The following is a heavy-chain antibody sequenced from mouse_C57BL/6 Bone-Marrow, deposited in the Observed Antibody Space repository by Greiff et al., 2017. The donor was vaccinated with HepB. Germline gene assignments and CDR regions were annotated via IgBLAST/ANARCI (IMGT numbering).Heavy chain of an antibody. D-gene: IGHD4-1*02. Sequence: DVKLVESGGGLVQPGGSLKLSCAASGFTFSDYYMYWVRQTPEKRLEWVAYISNGGGSTYYPDTVKGRFTISRDNAKNTLYLQMSRLKSEDTAMYYCARPSTGAWFAYWGQGTLVTVSA. CDR1: GFTFSDYY. CDR2: ISNGGGST. V-gene: IGHV5-12*01. CDR3: ARPSTGAWFAY. J-gene: IGHJ3*01.